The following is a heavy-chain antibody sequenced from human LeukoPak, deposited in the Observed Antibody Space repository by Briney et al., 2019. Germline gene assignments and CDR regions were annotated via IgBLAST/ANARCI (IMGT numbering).Heavy chain of an antibody. CDR1: GVTFSSYA. CDR3: ALYSSSRYTQEY. CDR2: ISGSGGST. Sequence: GGSLRLSCAASGVTFSSYAMSWVRQAPGKGLEWVSAISGSGGSTYYADSVKGRFTISRDNSKNTLYLQMNSLRAEATAVHHCALYSSSRYTQEYWGQGTLVTAPS. V-gene: IGHV3-23*01. D-gene: IGHD6-13*01. J-gene: IGHJ4*02.